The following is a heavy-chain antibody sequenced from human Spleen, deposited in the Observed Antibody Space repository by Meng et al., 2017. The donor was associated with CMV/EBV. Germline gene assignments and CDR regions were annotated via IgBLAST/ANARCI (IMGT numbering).Heavy chain of an antibody. D-gene: IGHD3-10*01. CDR3: ARDRDQLNWFDP. V-gene: IGHV3-74*01. J-gene: IGHJ5*02. CDR1: GFSFGSYW. Sequence: CAASGFSFGSYWIHGVRQAPGKGLVWVSRINSDGSSTSYADSVKGRFTISRDNAKNTLYLQMNSLRAEDTAVYYCARDRDQLNWFDPWGQGTLVTVSS. CDR2: INSDGSST.